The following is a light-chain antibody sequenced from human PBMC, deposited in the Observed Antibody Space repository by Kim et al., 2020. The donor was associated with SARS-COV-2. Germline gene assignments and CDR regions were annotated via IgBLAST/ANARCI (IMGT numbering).Light chain of an antibody. V-gene: IGLV3-21*04. J-gene: IGLJ3*02. Sequence: APGKTATITRGGNNIGSKSVPWYQQQPGQAPVLVIYYDDVRPSGIPGRFSGSNSGDTATLTISTVDAGDEADYYCQLWDIGSDHPVFGGGTQLTVL. CDR2: YDD. CDR1: NIGSKS. CDR3: QLWDIGSDHPV.